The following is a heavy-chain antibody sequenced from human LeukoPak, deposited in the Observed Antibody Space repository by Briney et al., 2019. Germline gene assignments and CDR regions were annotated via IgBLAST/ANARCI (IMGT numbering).Heavy chain of an antibody. V-gene: IGHV3-43D*03. CDR2: ISWYGRST. Sequence: GGSLRLSCAASGFTFSDYYMSWIRQAPGKGLEGVSLISWYGRSTYYADSVKGRFTSSRDNSKNSLYLQMNSLRAEDTALYYCAKDGSSGYSYQRAHYYMDVWGKGTTVTVSS. CDR3: AKDGSSGYSYQRAHYYMDV. J-gene: IGHJ6*03. D-gene: IGHD5-18*01. CDR1: GFTFSDYY.